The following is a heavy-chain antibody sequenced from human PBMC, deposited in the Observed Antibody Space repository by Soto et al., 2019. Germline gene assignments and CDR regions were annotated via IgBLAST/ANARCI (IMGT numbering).Heavy chain of an antibody. J-gene: IGHJ6*01. CDR3: ASYYYDSSGYYY. V-gene: IGHV4-59*01. Sequence: SETLSLTCIVSGGSISNYYWSWIRQPPGKGLEWIGYIYYSGSTNYNPSLQSRVTISVDTSKNQFSLKLSSVTAADTAVYYCASYYYDSSGYYY. CDR1: GGSISNYY. D-gene: IGHD3-22*01. CDR2: IYYSGST.